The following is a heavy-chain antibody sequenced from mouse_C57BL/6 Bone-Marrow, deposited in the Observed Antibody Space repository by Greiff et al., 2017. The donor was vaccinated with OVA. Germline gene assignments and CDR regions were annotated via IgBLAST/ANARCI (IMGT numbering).Heavy chain of an antibody. CDR2: IDPSDSYT. D-gene: IGHD2-5*01. V-gene: IGHV1-59*01. Sequence: VQLQQPGAELVRPGTSVKLSCKASGYTFTSYWMHWVKQRPGQGLEWIGVIDPSDSYTNYNQKFKGKATLTVDTSSSTAYMQLSSLTSEDSAVYYCAREIIYYSNYVDYFDYWGQGTTLTVSS. CDR1: GYTFTSYW. CDR3: AREIIYYSNYVDYFDY. J-gene: IGHJ2*01.